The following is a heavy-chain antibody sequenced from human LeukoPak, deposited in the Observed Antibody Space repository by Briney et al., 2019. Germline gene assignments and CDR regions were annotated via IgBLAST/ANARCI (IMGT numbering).Heavy chain of an antibody. J-gene: IGHJ4*02. CDR2: IKQDGSEM. V-gene: IGHV3-7*01. CDR1: GFTFSDYW. CDR3: AREDENTYYDSSGSDY. Sequence: GGSLRLSCAASGFTFSDYWMSWVRQAPGKGLEWVANIKQDGSEMYYVDSVKGRFTISRDNAKNSLYLQMNSLRAEDTAVYYCAREDENTYYDSSGSDYWGQGTLVTVSS. D-gene: IGHD3-22*01.